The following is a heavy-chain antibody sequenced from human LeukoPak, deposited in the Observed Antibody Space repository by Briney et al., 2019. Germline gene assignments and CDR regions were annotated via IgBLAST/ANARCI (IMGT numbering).Heavy chain of an antibody. D-gene: IGHD6-6*01. CDR1: GGSISSYY. J-gene: IGHJ6*02. CDR3: ARDSKYSSLSGQKYYYYGMDV. Sequence: PSETLSLTCTVTGGSISSYYWSWIRQPPGKGLEWIGYIYYSGSTNYNPSLKSRVTISVDTSKNQFSLKLSSVTAADTAVYYCARDSKYSSLSGQKYYYYGMDVWGQGTTVTVSS. CDR2: IYYSGST. V-gene: IGHV4-59*12.